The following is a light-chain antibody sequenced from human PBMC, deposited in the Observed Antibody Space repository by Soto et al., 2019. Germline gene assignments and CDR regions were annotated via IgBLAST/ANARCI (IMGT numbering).Light chain of an antibody. V-gene: IGKV1-5*03. Sequence: DIQMTQSPSTLSASVGDRVTVTCRASQNIGSWVAWYQQKPGKAPNLLIYKASTLENGAPSRFSGTGSGTEFTLPISSLQPDDFATYYCQQYSPYSARTFGQGTKVEVK. CDR2: KAS. CDR3: QQYSPYSART. CDR1: QNIGSW. J-gene: IGKJ1*01.